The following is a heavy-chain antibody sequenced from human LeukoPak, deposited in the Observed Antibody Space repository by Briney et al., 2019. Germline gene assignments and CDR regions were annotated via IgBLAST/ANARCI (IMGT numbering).Heavy chain of an antibody. CDR1: GGSISSSNW. CDR2: IYHSGST. D-gene: IGHD2-2*01. V-gene: IGHV4-4*02. CDR3: ASYGDIVVVPAARAVHAFDI. Sequence: SGTLSLTCAVSGGSISSSNWWSWVRQPPGKGLEWIGEIYHSGSTNYNPSLKSRVTISVDKSKNQFSLKLSSVTAADTAVYYCASYGDIVVVPAARAVHAFDIWGQGTMATVSS. J-gene: IGHJ3*02.